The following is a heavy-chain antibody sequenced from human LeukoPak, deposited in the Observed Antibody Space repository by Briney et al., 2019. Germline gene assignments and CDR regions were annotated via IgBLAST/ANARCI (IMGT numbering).Heavy chain of an antibody. D-gene: IGHD6-19*01. CDR2: ISYDGSNK. CDR1: GFTFSNYG. CDR3: ARAPVAASYYFDY. V-gene: IGHV3-30*03. Sequence: PGGSLRLSCAASGFTFSNYGMHWVRQAPGKGLEWVAVISYDGSNKYYADSVKGRFAISRDNSKNTLYLQMNSLRAEDTAVYYCARAPVAASYYFDYWGQGTLVTVSS. J-gene: IGHJ4*02.